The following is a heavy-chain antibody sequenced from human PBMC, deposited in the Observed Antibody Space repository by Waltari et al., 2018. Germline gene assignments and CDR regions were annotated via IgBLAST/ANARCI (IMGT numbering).Heavy chain of an antibody. CDR2: ISSSSTSI. CDR1: GFTFSADS. CDR3: ARGALYCSGGGCYPDY. D-gene: IGHD2-15*01. Sequence: EVQLVESGGGLVKPGGSLRLSLSASGFTFSADSMQWVRQAPGTGLEWVSSISSSSTSIYYADSVRGRFTISRDNAKNSLYLQMNSLRAEDTAVYYCARGALYCSGGGCYPDYWGQGTLVTVSS. J-gene: IGHJ4*02. V-gene: IGHV3-21*01.